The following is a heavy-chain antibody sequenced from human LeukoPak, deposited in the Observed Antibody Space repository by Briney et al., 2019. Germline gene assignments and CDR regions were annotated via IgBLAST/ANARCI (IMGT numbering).Heavy chain of an antibody. CDR1: GGTFSSYA. CDR2: IIPIFGTA. V-gene: IGHV1-69*13. CDR3: ATGWTRDAFDI. D-gene: IGHD2-15*01. J-gene: IGHJ3*02. Sequence: ASVKVSRKASGGTFSSYAISWVRQAPGQGLEWMGGIIPIFGTANYAQKFQGRVTITADESTSTAYMELSSLRSEDTAVYYCATGWTRDAFDIWGQGTMVTVSS.